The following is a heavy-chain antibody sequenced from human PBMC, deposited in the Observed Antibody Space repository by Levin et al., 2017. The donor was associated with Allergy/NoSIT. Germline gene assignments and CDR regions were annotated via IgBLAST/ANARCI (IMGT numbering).Heavy chain of an antibody. J-gene: IGHJ4*02. CDR3: AHILAATSSFDY. CDR2: IYWDGNK. Sequence: SGPTLVKPPQTLTLTCTFSGFSLTTSGVGVGWIRQPPGKALEWLALIYWDGNKRYSPSLNSRLTITKDTSKNQVVLTMTNMDPVDTATYYCAHILAATSSFDYWGQGTLVSVSS. D-gene: IGHD2-15*01. CDR1: GFSLTTSGVG. V-gene: IGHV2-5*02.